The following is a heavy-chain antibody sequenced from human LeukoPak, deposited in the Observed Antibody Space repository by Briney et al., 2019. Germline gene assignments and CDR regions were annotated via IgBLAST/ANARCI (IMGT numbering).Heavy chain of an antibody. CDR2: IYYSGST. J-gene: IGHJ4*02. V-gene: IGHV4-59*08. CDR1: GFSISSYD. CDR3: ARGARGGYNLDPFDY. D-gene: IGHD5-24*01. Sequence: SETLSLTCTVSGFSISSYDWSWIRQPPGKGLEWIWCIYYSGSTKYNPSLKSRVTISVDTSKNQFSLKLSSVTAADTAVYYCARGARGGYNLDPFDYWGQGTLVTVS.